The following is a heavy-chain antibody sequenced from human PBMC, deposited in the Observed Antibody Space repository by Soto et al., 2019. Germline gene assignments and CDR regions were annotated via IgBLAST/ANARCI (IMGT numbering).Heavy chain of an antibody. CDR3: TTDSYINMPIVRFVY. Sequence: AGGSLRLSCAASGFIFSNAWINWVRQAPGKGLEWVGRIKSKADGGTTDFAAPVKGRFAISRDDSKNMMYMEMSSLRTEDTAVYYCTTDSYINMPIVRFVYWGHGTLVTVSS. J-gene: IGHJ4*01. D-gene: IGHD2-2*01. V-gene: IGHV3-15*07. CDR2: IKSKADGGTT. CDR1: GFIFSNAW.